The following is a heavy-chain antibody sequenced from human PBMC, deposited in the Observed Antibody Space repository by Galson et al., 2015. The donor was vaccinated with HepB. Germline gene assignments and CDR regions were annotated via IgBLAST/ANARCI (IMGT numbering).Heavy chain of an antibody. V-gene: IGHV1-24*01. Sequence: SVKVSCKVSGYTLTELSMHWVRQAPGKGLEWMGGFDPEDGETIYAQKFQGRVTMTEDTSTDTAYMELSSLRSEDTAVYYCATASPVAPYYFDYWGQGTLVTVSS. CDR2: FDPEDGET. CDR1: GYTLTELS. J-gene: IGHJ4*02. CDR3: ATASPVAPYYFDY. D-gene: IGHD6-19*01.